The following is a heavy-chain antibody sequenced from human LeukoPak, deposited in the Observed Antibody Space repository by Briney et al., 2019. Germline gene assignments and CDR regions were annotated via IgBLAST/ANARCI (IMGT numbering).Heavy chain of an antibody. CDR3: ASEGSSNFDY. CDR1: GFAFSSYS. Sequence: GGSLRHSCAASGFAFSSYSMNWVRQAPRKGLEWVSFISSSGTYIYYADSMKGRFTISRDNAKNSLYLQMNILRDEDTAVYYCASEGSSNFDYWGQGTLVTVSS. D-gene: IGHD1-26*01. CDR2: ISSSGTYI. V-gene: IGHV3-21*01. J-gene: IGHJ4*02.